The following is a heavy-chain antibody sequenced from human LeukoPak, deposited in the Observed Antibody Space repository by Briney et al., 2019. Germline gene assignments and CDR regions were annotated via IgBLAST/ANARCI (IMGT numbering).Heavy chain of an antibody. CDR1: GYTFTTYG. J-gene: IGHJ4*02. Sequence: ASVKVSCKASGYTFTTYGISWVRQAPGQGLEWMGWISAYNGNTNYAQKLQGRVTMTTDTSTSTAYMDLRSLNSDDTTVYFCARVAPGYSSIWYDYWGQGTLVTVSS. V-gene: IGHV1-18*01. CDR3: ARVAPGYSSIWYDY. CDR2: ISAYNGNT. D-gene: IGHD6-13*01.